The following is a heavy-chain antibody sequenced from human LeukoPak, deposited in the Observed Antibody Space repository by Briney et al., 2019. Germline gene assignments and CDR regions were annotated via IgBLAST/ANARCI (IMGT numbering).Heavy chain of an antibody. CDR3: ARETPKMYGSGLN. D-gene: IGHD3-10*01. J-gene: IGHJ4*02. V-gene: IGHV3-30*02. CDR2: IRYDGCNK. Sequence: GGSLRLPXAASGFTFGSYGMHWVRQAPGKGLEWLVFIRYDGCNKYYADSVKGRFTISRDNSKNTLYLQMNSLRAEDTAVYYCARETPKMYGSGLNWGQGTLVTVSS. CDR1: GFTFGSYG.